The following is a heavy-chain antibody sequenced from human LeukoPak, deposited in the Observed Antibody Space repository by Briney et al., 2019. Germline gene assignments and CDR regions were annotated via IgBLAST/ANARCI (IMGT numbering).Heavy chain of an antibody. CDR3: AKAHRGWIYFDY. CDR1: RFTFSSYA. D-gene: IGHD6-19*01. J-gene: IGHJ4*02. V-gene: IGHV3-23*01. CDR2: INSSGDTT. Sequence: GGPLRLSCAASRFTFSSYAMSWVRQAPGRGLEWVSAINSSGDTTYYADSVKRRFTISRDNSKNTRYLQMNSLRADDTAVYYCAKAHRGWIYFDYWGQGTLVTVFS.